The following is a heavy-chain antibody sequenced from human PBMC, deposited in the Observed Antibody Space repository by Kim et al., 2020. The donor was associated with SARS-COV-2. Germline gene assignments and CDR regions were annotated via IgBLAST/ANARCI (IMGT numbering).Heavy chain of an antibody. CDR2: IIPIFGTA. CDR3: ARDSSPLIAARRPINWFDP. D-gene: IGHD6-6*01. V-gene: IGHV1-69*13. Sequence: SVKVSCKASGGTFSSYAISWVRQAPGQGLEWMGGIIPIFGTANYAQKFQGRVTITADESTSTAYMELSSLRSEDTAVYYCARDSSPLIAARRPINWFDPWGQGTLVTVSS. J-gene: IGHJ5*02. CDR1: GGTFSSYA.